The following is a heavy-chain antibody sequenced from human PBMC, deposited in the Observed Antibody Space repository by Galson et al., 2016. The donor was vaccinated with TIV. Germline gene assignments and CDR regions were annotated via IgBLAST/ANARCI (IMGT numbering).Heavy chain of an antibody. CDR3: ARGRGYYFGSGSSYFDY. D-gene: IGHD3-10*01. Sequence: SVKVSCKASGGTFSNFVISWVRQAPGQGLEWMGSINPIFGTANYAQQFQGRVTITADTSTSTIYMGLSSLRSEDTAVYYCARGRGYYFGSGSSYFDYWGQGSLVTVSS. J-gene: IGHJ4*02. CDR2: INPIFGTA. CDR1: GGTFSNFV. V-gene: IGHV1-69*06.